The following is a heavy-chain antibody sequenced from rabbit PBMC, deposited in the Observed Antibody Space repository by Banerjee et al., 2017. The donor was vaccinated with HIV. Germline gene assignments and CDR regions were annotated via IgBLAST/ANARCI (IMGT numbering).Heavy chain of an antibody. V-gene: IGHV1S40*01. CDR1: GFSFSNNYY. D-gene: IGHD6-1*01. Sequence: QSLEESGGDLVKPGASLTLTCTASGFSFSNNYYICWVRQAPGKGLEWSACIYTGDTIDTYFPNWAKGRFTISKTSSTTVALQMTSLTAADTATYFCARDYGGDADVYFDLWGPGTLVTVS. CDR2: IYTGDTIDT. CDR3: ARDYGGDADVYFDL. J-gene: IGHJ4*01.